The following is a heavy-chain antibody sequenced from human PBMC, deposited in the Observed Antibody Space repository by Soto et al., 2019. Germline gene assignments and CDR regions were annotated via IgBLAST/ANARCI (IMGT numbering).Heavy chain of an antibody. J-gene: IGHJ5*02. D-gene: IGHD1-1*01. CDR1: GYTFTSYY. CDR3: ARDLGSIGLQLERRSRSPLDP. Sequence: GASVKVSCKASGYTFTSYYMHWVRQAPGQGLEWMGIINPSGGSTSYAQKFQGRVTMTRDTSTSTVYMELSSLRSEDTAVYYCARDLGSIGLQLERRSRSPLDPWGQGTLVTVSS. CDR2: INPSGGST. V-gene: IGHV1-46*01.